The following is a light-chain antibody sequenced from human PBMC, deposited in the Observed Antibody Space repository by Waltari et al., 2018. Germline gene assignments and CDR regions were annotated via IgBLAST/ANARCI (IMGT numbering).Light chain of an antibody. J-gene: IGLJ2*01. CDR2: DNN. CDR1: GSNIGNNF. Sequence: QSVLTQPPSVSAAPGQKVTISCSGTGSNIGNNFFSWYQQLPGTAPKLLIYDNNKRPSGIPDRFSGSKSGTSATLGITGLQTGDEADYYCGTWDTDLSVVFGGGTRLTVL. V-gene: IGLV1-51*01. CDR3: GTWDTDLSVV.